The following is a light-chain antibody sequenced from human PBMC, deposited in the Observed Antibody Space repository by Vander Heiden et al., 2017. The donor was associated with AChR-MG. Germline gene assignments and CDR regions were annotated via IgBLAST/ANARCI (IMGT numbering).Light chain of an antibody. CDR1: SSDVGAYNY. CDR3: SSYTSSTTRV. J-gene: IGLJ1*01. V-gene: IGLV2-14*01. CDR2: DVR. Sequence: QYDLTQPASVSGSPGQSITISCTGTSSDVGAYNYVSWYQQYPGKAPKLMIYDVRNRPSGVSNRFSGSKFGNTASLTISGLQAEDEADYYCSSYTSSTTRVFGTGTKVSVL.